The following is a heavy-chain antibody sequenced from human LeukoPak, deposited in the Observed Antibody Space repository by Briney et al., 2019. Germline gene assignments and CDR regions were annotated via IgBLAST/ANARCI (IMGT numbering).Heavy chain of an antibody. D-gene: IGHD3-10*01. CDR3: ARVLTYGSRTYYFDY. V-gene: IGHV4-59*01. J-gene: IGHJ4*02. CDR1: GGSISGYY. Sequence: PSETLSLTCTVSGGSISGYYWSWIRQPPGKGLEWTGYIYYSGSTNYNPSLKSRVTISLDTSKNQFSLKLSSVTAADTAVYYCARVLTYGSRTYYFDYWGQGTLVTVSS. CDR2: IYYSGST.